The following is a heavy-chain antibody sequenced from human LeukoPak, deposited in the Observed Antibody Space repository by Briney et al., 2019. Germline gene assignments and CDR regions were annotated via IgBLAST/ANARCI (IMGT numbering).Heavy chain of an antibody. V-gene: IGHV4-59*08. Sequence: SETLSLTCTVSGGSISSYYWSWIRQPPGKGLEWIGYIYYSGSTNYTPSLKSRVTISVDTSKNQFSLKLSSVTAADTAVYYCARQTTYEFWSGYYRQGYYFDYWGQGTLVTVSS. J-gene: IGHJ4*02. CDR2: IYYSGST. D-gene: IGHD3-3*01. CDR3: ARQTTYEFWSGYYRQGYYFDY. CDR1: GGSISSYY.